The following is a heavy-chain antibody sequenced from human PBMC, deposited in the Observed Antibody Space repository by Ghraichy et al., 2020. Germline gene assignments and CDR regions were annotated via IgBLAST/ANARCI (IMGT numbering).Heavy chain of an antibody. CDR2: IYYSGST. CDR1: GGSISSGGYY. CDR3: AREIVERVVVAATNWFDP. Sequence: SETLSLTCTVSGGSISSGGYYWSWIRQHPGKGLEWIGYIYYSGSTYYNPSLKSRVTISVDTSKNQFSLKLSSVTAADTAVYYCAREIVERVVVAATNWFDPWGQGTLVTVSS. J-gene: IGHJ5*02. V-gene: IGHV4-31*03. D-gene: IGHD2-15*01.